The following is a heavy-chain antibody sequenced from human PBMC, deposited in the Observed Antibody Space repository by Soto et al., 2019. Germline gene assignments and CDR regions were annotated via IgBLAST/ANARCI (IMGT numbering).Heavy chain of an antibody. Sequence: XTLSLTCTVSGGSLSSASYCWDWIRKPPGQGLEWIGYISYSSNTDYNPNLKSRVTISADTSKNQFSLRLSSFTAADTAVYYCARGRYDSGWFDFWGQGTPGTVSS. J-gene: IGHJ4*02. CDR2: ISYSSNT. CDR3: ARGRYDSGWFDF. CDR1: GGSLSSASYC. V-gene: IGHV4-61*01. D-gene: IGHD6-19*01.